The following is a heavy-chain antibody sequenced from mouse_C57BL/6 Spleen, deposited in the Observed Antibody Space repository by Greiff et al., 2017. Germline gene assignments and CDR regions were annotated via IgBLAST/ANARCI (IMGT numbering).Heavy chain of an antibody. V-gene: IGHV1-7*01. Sequence: QVQLKESGAELAKPGASVKLSCKASGYTFTSYWMHWVKQRPGQGLEWIGYINPSSGYTKYNQKFKDKATLTADKSSSTAYMQLSSLTYEDSAVYYCTRYSNYGDYAMDYWGQGTSVTVSS. D-gene: IGHD2-5*01. CDR3: TRYSNYGDYAMDY. CDR1: GYTFTSYW. CDR2: INPSSGYT. J-gene: IGHJ4*01.